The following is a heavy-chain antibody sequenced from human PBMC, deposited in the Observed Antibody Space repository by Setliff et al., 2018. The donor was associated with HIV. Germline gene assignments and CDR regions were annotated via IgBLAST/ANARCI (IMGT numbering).Heavy chain of an antibody. V-gene: IGHV4-31*03. J-gene: IGHJ6*03. Sequence: PSETLSLTCTVSGGSISSGAYYWTWIRQHPGKGLEWIGYIYYSGITHYNPSLKSRFTISVDTSKNQFSLKVNSVTAADTAVYYCARGARLLAGYSDRWDYYYMGVWGKGTTVTVSS. CDR3: ARGARLLAGYSDRWDYYYMGV. CDR1: GGSISSGAYY. D-gene: IGHD6-13*01. CDR2: IYYSGIT.